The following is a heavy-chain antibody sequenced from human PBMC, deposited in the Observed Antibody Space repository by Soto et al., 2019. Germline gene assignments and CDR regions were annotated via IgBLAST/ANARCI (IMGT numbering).Heavy chain of an antibody. CDR1: GFTFSLSA. D-gene: IGHD3-9*01. CDR3: AKGPEYDILTGCDY. V-gene: IGHV3-23*01. J-gene: IGHJ4*02. CDR2: LSGGGSTT. Sequence: EVQLLESGGGFVQPGESLRLSCAASGFTFSLSAMSWVRQAPGRGLDWVSSLSGGGSTTDYADSVKGRFTISRDNSKNTVHLQMNKLRAEDTAVYYCAKGPEYDILTGCDYWGQGALVTVSS.